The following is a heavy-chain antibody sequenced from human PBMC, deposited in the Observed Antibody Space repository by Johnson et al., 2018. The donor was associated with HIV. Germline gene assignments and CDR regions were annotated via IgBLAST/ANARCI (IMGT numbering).Heavy chain of an antibody. D-gene: IGHD6-19*01. V-gene: IGHV3-20*04. CDR2: INWNGGST. Sequence: VQLVESGGGLVQPGGSLRLSCAASGITFDDYGMSWVRQAPGKGLEWVSGINWNGGSTGYADSVKGRFTISRDNAKNSLYLQMNSLRAEDTAVYYCAKDRQWGPRDAFDIWGQGTMVTVSS. CDR3: AKDRQWGPRDAFDI. J-gene: IGHJ3*02. CDR1: GITFDDYG.